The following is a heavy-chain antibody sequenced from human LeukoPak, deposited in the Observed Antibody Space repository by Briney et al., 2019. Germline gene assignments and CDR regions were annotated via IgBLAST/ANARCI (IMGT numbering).Heavy chain of an antibody. D-gene: IGHD6-25*01. V-gene: IGHV4-4*02. CDR1: GGSVSSTNW. Sequence: SQTLSLTYGVSGGSVSSTNWWTWIRRPPGKGLEWIGEVHLDGRTNFNPSLKSRLTMSADLSENHVSLKLTSVTAADTAVYYCAREGGFYRPLVYSGQGTLVTVSS. CDR2: VHLDGRT. CDR3: AREGGFYRPLVY. J-gene: IGHJ4*02.